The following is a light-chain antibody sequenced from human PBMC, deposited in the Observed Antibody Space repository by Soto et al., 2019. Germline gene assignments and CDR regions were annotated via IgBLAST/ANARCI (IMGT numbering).Light chain of an antibody. Sequence: QSALTQPPSASGSPGQSVTISCTGSGSDIGGYNFVSWYQQHPGKAPKLMIYGVTERPSGVPDRFSGSKSSTSASRTVSGLQAEDEAVYYCYSYAGRNIWVFGGGTKHTLL. CDR2: GVT. J-gene: IGLJ3*02. CDR1: GSDIGGYNF. V-gene: IGLV2-8*01. CDR3: YSYAGRNIWV.